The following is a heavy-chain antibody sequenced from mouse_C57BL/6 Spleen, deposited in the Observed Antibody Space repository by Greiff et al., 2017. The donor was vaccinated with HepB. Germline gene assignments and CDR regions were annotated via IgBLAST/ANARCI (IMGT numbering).Heavy chain of an antibody. CDR2: INPNNGGT. Sequence: EVQLQQSGPELVKPGASVKMSCKASGYTFTDYNMHWVKQSHGKSLEWIGYINPNNGGTSYNQKFKGKATLTVNKSSSTAYMELRSLTSEDSAVYYCARSVLYYYGSSQFAYWGQGTLVTVSA. V-gene: IGHV1-22*01. CDR3: ARSVLYYYGSSQFAY. D-gene: IGHD1-1*01. J-gene: IGHJ3*01. CDR1: GYTFTDYN.